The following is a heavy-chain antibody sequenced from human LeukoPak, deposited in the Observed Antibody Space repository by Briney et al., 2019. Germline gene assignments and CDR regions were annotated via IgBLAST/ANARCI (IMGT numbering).Heavy chain of an antibody. CDR1: GFTFSSYA. V-gene: IGHV3-23*01. D-gene: IGHD6-13*01. CDR2: ISGSGGGT. J-gene: IGHJ1*01. CDR3: AKRGPVLVIYLQQ. Sequence: GGSLRLSCAVSGFTFSSYAMSWVRQAPGKGLEWVAAISGSGGGTDYADSVKGRFTISRDNSKNTRYLQMNSLRAEDTAEYYCAKRGPVLVIYLQQWGQGTPGHRLL.